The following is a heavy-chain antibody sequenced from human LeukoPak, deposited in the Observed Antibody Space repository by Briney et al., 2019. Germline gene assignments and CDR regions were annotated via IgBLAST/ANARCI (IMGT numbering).Heavy chain of an antibody. CDR3: IRENPQQGSEDY. J-gene: IGHJ4*02. Sequence: SETLSLTCTVAGASISSGSYYWGWIRQPPGKGLDWIGTIYYSGSTYYNPSLKSRLTISVDTSRNQFSLRLSSVTAADTAVYYCIRENPQQGSEDYWGQGTLVTVSS. CDR2: IYYSGST. V-gene: IGHV4-39*07. D-gene: IGHD3-10*01. CDR1: GASISSGSYY.